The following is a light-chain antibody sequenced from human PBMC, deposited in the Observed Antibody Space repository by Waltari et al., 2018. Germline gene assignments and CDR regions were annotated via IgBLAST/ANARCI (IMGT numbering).Light chain of an antibody. Sequence: DIQMTQSPSSLSASVGDRVTITCRASQTISSFLNWYQQKPGKATKLLISSASTLQSGVPSRFSGSISGTDFTLTISSLQPEDFATFDCQQSFSIPPTFGQGTTVEI. CDR2: SAS. V-gene: IGKV1-39*01. CDR1: QTISSF. CDR3: QQSFSIPPT. J-gene: IGKJ1*01.